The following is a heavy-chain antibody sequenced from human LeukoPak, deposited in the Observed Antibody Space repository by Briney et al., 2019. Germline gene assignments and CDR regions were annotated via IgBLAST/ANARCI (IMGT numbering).Heavy chain of an antibody. J-gene: IGHJ6*03. CDR1: GFTFSSYG. Sequence: HLGGSLRPSCAASGFTFSSYGMHWVRQAPGKGLEWVAFIRFDGSNKYYADSVKGRFTISRDNSKNTLYLQMNGLRAEDTAVYYCAKGNCGGDCYTYYYFYMDVWGKGTTVTVSS. CDR3: AKGNCGGDCYTYYYFYMDV. CDR2: IRFDGSNK. D-gene: IGHD2-21*02. V-gene: IGHV3-30*02.